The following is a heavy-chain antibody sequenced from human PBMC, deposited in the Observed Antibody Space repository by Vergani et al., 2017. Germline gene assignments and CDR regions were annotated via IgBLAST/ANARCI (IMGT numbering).Heavy chain of an antibody. D-gene: IGHD3-22*01. J-gene: IGHJ4*02. V-gene: IGHV3-30*02. Sequence: VQLLESGGGLVQPGGSLRLSCAASGFTFNSYGMHWVRQAPGKGLEWVASIRSDESRRYYGDSMEGPFTISRDNSKNTLSLQMNSLTAEDTAIYYCAGPQGTSAYYYGGFDYWGQGILVTVSS. CDR2: IRSDESRR. CDR1: GFTFNSYG. CDR3: AGPQGTSAYYYGGFDY.